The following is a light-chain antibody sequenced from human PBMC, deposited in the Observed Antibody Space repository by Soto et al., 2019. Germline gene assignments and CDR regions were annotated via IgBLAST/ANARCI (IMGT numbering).Light chain of an antibody. Sequence: EIVLTQSPATLSVSPGNRATLSCRASQSVNSDLAWYQQKPGQAPRLLIYGASTRATGTPTRFSGSGSGTEFTLTISSLQSEDFAVYFGQQYNNWPPYTFGQGTKVDIK. J-gene: IGKJ2*01. CDR1: QSVNSD. CDR3: QQYNNWPPYT. V-gene: IGKV3-15*01. CDR2: GAS.